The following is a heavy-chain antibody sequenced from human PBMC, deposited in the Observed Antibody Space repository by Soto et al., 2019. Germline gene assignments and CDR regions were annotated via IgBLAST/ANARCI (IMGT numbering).Heavy chain of an antibody. J-gene: IGHJ3*02. V-gene: IGHV1-8*01. CDR2: MNHNSGNT. CDR3: AGGNDYGEGDAFDI. Sequence: QVQLVQSGAEVKKPGASVKVSCKASGYTFTSYDINWVRQATGQGLEWMGWMNHNSGNTGDAQKFQCRVTMNRNTSMSTAYMELSSLRSEDRAVYYCAGGNDYGEGDAFDIGGQGTMVTVSS. D-gene: IGHD4-17*01. CDR1: GYTFTSYD.